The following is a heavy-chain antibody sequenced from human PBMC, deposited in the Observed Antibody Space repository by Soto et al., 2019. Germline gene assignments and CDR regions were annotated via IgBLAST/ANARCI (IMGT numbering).Heavy chain of an antibody. CDR1: GGSFSSYA. Sequence: QVQLVQSGAEVKKPGSSVKVSCKASGGSFSSYAISWVRQAHGQGLEWMGGIIPIVGTGNYEQNLQGRVTITADEYTRTAYMELSSLRSEDTASYYCARDLRAAGRPGMDVWGQGTTVTVSS. J-gene: IGHJ6*02. D-gene: IGHD6-13*01. CDR3: ARDLRAAGRPGMDV. CDR2: IIPIVGTG. V-gene: IGHV1-69*01.